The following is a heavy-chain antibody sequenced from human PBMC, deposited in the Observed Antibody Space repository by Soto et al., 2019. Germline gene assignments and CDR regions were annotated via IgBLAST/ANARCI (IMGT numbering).Heavy chain of an antibody. J-gene: IGHJ4*02. CDR3: AKSAGPAVTGTLSYFDS. V-gene: IGHV3-23*01. D-gene: IGHD2-21*02. CDR1: GFTFRSSA. Sequence: GGSLRLSCAASGFTFRSSAMSWVRQAPGKWLEWVSVISGSAGTTDYADSVKGRFTVSRDNSNNTMYLQMVSLRAEDTAVYYCAKSAGPAVTGTLSYFDSWGLGTLVTVSS. CDR2: ISGSAGTT.